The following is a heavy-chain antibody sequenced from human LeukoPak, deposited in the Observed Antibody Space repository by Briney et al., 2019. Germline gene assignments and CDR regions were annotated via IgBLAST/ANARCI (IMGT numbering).Heavy chain of an antibody. CDR2: IYYSGST. D-gene: IGHD3-16*01. Sequence: SKTLSLTCTVSGGSISSYYWSWIRQPPGKGLEWIGYIYYSGSTNYNPSLKSRVTISVDTSKNQFSLKLTSVTAADTAVYYCARDAYVSYYYYGMDVWGKGTTVTVSS. CDR1: GGSISSYY. V-gene: IGHV4-59*01. J-gene: IGHJ6*04. CDR3: ARDAYVSYYYYGMDV.